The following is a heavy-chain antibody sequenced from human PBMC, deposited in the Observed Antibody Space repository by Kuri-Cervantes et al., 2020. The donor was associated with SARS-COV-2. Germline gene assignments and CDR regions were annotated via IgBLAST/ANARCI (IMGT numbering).Heavy chain of an antibody. D-gene: IGHD3-22*01. CDR1: GFTFSSYA. CDR2: ISGSGGST. J-gene: IGHJ3*02. Sequence: GGSLRLSCAASGFTFSSYAMSWVRQAPGKGLEWVSAISGSGGSTYYADSVKGRFTISRDNSKNTLYLQMNSLRAEDTAVYYCAKSKGRENGWVYSSDLDAFVIWGQGTMVTVSS. V-gene: IGHV3-23*01. CDR3: AKSKGRENGWVYSSDLDAFVI.